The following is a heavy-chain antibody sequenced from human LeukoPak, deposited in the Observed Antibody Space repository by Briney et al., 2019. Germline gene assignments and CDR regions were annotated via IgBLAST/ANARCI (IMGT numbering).Heavy chain of an antibody. CDR2: MNPNSGNT. CDR1: GYTFTSYD. J-gene: IGHJ6*02. V-gene: IGHV1-8*01. Sequence: ASVKVSCKASGYTFTSYDINWVRQATGQGLEWMGWMNPNSGNTGYAQKFQGRVTMTRNTSISTAYMELSSLRSEGTAVYYCARGIAAAGEYGMDVWGQGTTVTVSS. CDR3: ARGIAAAGEYGMDV. D-gene: IGHD6-13*01.